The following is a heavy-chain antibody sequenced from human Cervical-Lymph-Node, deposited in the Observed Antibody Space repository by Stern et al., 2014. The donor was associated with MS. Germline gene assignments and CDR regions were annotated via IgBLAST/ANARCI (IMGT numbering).Heavy chain of an antibody. CDR3: AKNPIAHSNDS. Sequence: VQLVESGDDVKKPGSSMKVSCEVSGGTFSTFAINWIRQAPGQGLEWMGGIVPLYITPTYAPKFRGRVVITADEFTSTVYLELTGRTSDDTAVNSCAKNPIAHSNDSWGQGPLVPVSS. D-gene: IGHD4-11*01. V-gene: IGHV1-69*01. CDR2: IVPLYITP. CDR1: GGTFSTFA. J-gene: IGHJ4*02.